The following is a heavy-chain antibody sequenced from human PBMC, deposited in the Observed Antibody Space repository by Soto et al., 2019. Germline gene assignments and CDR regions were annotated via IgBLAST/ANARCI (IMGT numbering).Heavy chain of an antibody. CDR3: CYDFTLLGMDV. Sequence: GGSLRLSCAASGFTFNSYAMSWVRQAPGKGLEWVSAISGSGGSTYDADSVKGRFTISRDNSKNTLYLQMNSLRAEDTAVYYCCYDFTLLGMDVWGQGTTVTVSS. D-gene: IGHD3-3*01. V-gene: IGHV3-23*01. CDR1: GFTFNSYA. CDR2: ISGSGGST. J-gene: IGHJ6*02.